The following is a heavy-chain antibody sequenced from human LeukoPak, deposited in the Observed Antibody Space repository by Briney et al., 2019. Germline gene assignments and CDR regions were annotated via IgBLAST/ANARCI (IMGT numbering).Heavy chain of an antibody. J-gene: IGHJ4*02. CDR2: IYYSGST. D-gene: IGHD1-26*01. CDR3: ARGVVGATPTFD. CDR1: GGSISSYY. Sequence: SETLSLTCTVSGGSISSYYWSWIRQPPGKGLEWIGYIYYSGSTNYNPSLKSRVTISVDTSKNQFSLKLSSVTAADTAVYYCARGVVGATPTFDWGQGTLVTVSS. V-gene: IGHV4-59*01.